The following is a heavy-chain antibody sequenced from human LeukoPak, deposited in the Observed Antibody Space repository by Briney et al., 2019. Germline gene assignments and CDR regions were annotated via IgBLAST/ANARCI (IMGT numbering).Heavy chain of an antibody. CDR3: AKDGRAGRYPYFDY. CDR2: ISSSGSTI. Sequence: GGSLRLSCAASGFTFSDYYMSWIRQAPGKGLEWVSYISSSGSTIYYADSVKGRFTISRDNSKNTVYLQMNSLRAEDTAVYYCAKDGRAGRYPYFDYWGQGTLVTVSS. V-gene: IGHV3-11*01. CDR1: GFTFSDYY. J-gene: IGHJ4*02. D-gene: IGHD1-26*01.